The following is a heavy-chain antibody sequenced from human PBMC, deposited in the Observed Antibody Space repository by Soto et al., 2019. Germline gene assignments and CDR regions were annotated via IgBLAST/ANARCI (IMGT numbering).Heavy chain of an antibody. V-gene: IGHV1-18*01. D-gene: IGHD4-17*01. CDR2: ISAYNGNT. CDR3: ARYLATVIIGYGRFDP. CDR1: GYTFTSYG. J-gene: IGHJ5*02. Sequence: GASVKVSCKASGYTFTSYGISWGGQAPGQGLEWMGWISAYNGNTNYAQKLQGRVTMTTDTSTSTAYMELRSLRSDDTAVYYCARYLATVIIGYGRFDPWGQGTLVTVSS.